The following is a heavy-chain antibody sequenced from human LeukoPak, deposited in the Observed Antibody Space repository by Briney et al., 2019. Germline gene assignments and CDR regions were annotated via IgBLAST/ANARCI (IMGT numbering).Heavy chain of an antibody. Sequence: GGSLRLSCAVTGFTFSTYAMSWVRQAPGKGLEWISAISGSGVTTYYADSVKGRVTISRDNTKNTLYLQMNSLRVEDTAEYYCAKDMGYWGQGTLVTVSS. CDR1: GFTFSTYA. J-gene: IGHJ4*02. V-gene: IGHV3-23*01. D-gene: IGHD3-10*01. CDR3: AKDMGY. CDR2: ISGSGVTT.